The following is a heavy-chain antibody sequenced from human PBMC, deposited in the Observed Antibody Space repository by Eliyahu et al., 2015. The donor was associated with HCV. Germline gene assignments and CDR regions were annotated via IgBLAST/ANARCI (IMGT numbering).Heavy chain of an antibody. Sequence: EVQLVQSGAEVKKPGESLRISCKGSGXSFTSYWISWVRQMPGKGLEWMGRIDPSDSYTNYSPSFQGHVTISADKSISTAYLQWSSLKASDTAMYYCAGHGPPDFYYDSSGYYVDYWGQGTLVTVSS. CDR2: IDPSDSYT. CDR3: AGHGPPDFYYDSSGYYVDY. J-gene: IGHJ4*02. D-gene: IGHD3-22*01. V-gene: IGHV5-10-1*03. CDR1: GXSFTSYW.